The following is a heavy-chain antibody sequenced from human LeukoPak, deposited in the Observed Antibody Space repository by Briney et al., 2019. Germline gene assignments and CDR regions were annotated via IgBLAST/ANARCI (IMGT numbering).Heavy chain of an antibody. CDR1: GGSFSGYY. CDR3: ARTAVVVVVRTSWYDP. V-gene: IGHV4-34*01. J-gene: IGHJ5*02. D-gene: IGHD3-22*01. CDR2: INHSGST. Sequence: PSETLSLTCAVYGGSFSGYYWSWIRQPPGKRLEWIGEINHSGSTNYNPSLKSRVTISVDTSKNQFSLKLSSVTAADTAVYYCARTAVVVVVRTSWYDPWGQGTLVTVSS.